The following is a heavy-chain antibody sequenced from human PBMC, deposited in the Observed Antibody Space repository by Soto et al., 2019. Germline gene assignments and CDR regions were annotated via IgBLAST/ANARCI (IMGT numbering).Heavy chain of an antibody. CDR1: GDSISSYS. CDR3: ARDAQLSWHRWFDP. J-gene: IGHJ5*02. V-gene: IGHV4-59*01. Sequence: QVQLQESGPGLLKPSETLSLTCTVSGDSISSYSWSWIRQPPGKGLEWIGYIFDSGSTNYNPSLTSRVTISVDTSKNQFSLKVISVTAADTAVYYCARDAQLSWHRWFDPWGQGTLVTVSS. D-gene: IGHD3-10*01. CDR2: IFDSGST.